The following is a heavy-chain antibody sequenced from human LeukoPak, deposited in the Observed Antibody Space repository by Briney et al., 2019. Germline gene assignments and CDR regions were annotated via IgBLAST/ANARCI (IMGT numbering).Heavy chain of an antibody. D-gene: IGHD3-10*01. CDR2: INHSGIT. J-gene: IGHJ4*02. Sequence: KPSETLSLTCAVYGGSLSGCYWSWIRQPPGKGLEWIGEINHSGITNYNPSLKSRVTISINTSKNQFSLKVTSVTAADTAVYYCARRGYDSGSDYWGQGTLVTVSS. CDR3: ARRGYDSGSDY. V-gene: IGHV4-34*01. CDR1: GGSLSGCY.